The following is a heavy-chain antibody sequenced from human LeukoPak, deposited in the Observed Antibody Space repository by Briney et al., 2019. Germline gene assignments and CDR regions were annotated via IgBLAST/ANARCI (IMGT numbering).Heavy chain of an antibody. Sequence: ASVKVSFKESGYTFTIYYMHWGRQAPGQGLEGMGIINPSGGSTSYAQKFQGRVTMTRATSTSTVYMELSSLRSEDTAVYYCARGADMATIDDDAFDIWGQGTMVTVSS. V-gene: IGHV1-46*01. D-gene: IGHD5-24*01. CDR1: GYTFTIYY. CDR3: ARGADMATIDDDAFDI. J-gene: IGHJ3*02. CDR2: INPSGGST.